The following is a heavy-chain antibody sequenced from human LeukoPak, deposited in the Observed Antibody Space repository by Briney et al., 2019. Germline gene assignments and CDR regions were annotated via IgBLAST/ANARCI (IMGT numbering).Heavy chain of an antibody. J-gene: IGHJ4*02. CDR3: ARGSDSSGFFDY. CDR2: ISYDGSNK. V-gene: IGHV3-30*01. CDR1: GVTFSSYA. D-gene: IGHD3-22*01. Sequence: PGRSLRLSCAASGVTFSSYAMHWVRQAPGKGLEWVAVISYDGSNKYYADSVKGRFTISRDNSKNTLYLQMNSLRAEDTAVYYCARGSDSSGFFDYWGQGTLVTVSS.